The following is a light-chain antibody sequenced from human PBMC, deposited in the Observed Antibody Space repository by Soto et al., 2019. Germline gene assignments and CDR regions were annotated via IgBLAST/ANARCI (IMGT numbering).Light chain of an antibody. V-gene: IGKV3-20*01. CDR3: QQYGSSPST. J-gene: IGKJ1*01. CDR1: QSLSGNY. CDR2: GAS. Sequence: NVLTQSPGTLSLSPGERATLSCRASQSLSGNYLAWYQQKPGQAPRRLIFGASIRATGIPDRFSGSGSGTDFTLTISGLEPEDFAVYYCQQYGSSPSTFGQGTKV.